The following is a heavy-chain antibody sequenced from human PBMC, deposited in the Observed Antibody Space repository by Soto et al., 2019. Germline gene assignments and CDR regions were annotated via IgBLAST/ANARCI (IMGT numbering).Heavy chain of an antibody. J-gene: IGHJ4*02. D-gene: IGHD6-19*01. CDR2: IYYSGST. CDR3: ARDSGSGWLGVDY. V-gene: IGHV4-59*01. CDR1: GGSISSYY. Sequence: SETLSLTCTVSGGSISSYYWSWIRQPPGKGLEWIGYIYYSGSTNYAQKLQGRVTMTTDTSTSTAYMELRSLRSDDTAVYYCARDSGSGWLGVDYWGQGTLVTVSS.